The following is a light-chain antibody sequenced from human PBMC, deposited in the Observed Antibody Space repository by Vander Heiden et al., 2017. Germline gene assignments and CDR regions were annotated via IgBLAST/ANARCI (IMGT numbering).Light chain of an antibody. CDR1: SSAVGGYKY. V-gene: IGLV2-8*01. J-gene: IGLJ2*01. CDR2: EVT. Sequence: QSALPQPPSASGSPGQSVTVSCTGTSSAVGGYKYVSWYQQHPGKAPKLMIYEVTKRPSGVPDRFSGSKSGNTASLTVSGLQAEDEADYYCISYAGSNNLVFGGGTKLTVL. CDR3: ISYAGSNNLV.